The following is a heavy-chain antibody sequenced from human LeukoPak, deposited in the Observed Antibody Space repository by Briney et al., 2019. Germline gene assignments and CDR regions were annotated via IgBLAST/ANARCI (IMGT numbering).Heavy chain of an antibody. Sequence: GGSLRLSCEASGFTFSSISMNWVRQAPGKGLEWVSSISPDGGTTYHADSVKGRFTIARDDAKNSLYLQMNSLRAEDTAVYYCARGPGIAVAPLQHWGQGTLVTVSS. V-gene: IGHV3-21*01. J-gene: IGHJ1*01. CDR3: ARGPGIAVAPLQH. D-gene: IGHD6-19*01. CDR2: ISPDGGTT. CDR1: GFTFSSIS.